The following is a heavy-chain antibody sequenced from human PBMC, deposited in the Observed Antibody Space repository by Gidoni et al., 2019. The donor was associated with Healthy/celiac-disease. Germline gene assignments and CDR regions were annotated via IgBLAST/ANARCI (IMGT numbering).Heavy chain of an antibody. CDR3: ARDSVGGYDSGNYYYYYGMDV. V-gene: IGHV3-48*03. Sequence: EVQLVESGGGLVQPGGSLRLSCAASGFTFSSYEMNWVRQAPGKGLEWFSYISSSGSTIYYADSVKGRFTISRDNAKNSLYLQMNSLRAEDTAVYYCARDSVGGYDSGNYYYYYGMDVWGQGTTVTVSS. CDR2: ISSSGSTI. J-gene: IGHJ6*02. D-gene: IGHD5-12*01. CDR1: GFTFSSYE.